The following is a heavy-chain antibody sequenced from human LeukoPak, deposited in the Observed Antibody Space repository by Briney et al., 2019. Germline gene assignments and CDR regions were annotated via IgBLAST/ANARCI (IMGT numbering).Heavy chain of an antibody. J-gene: IGHJ5*02. CDR2: INRQSET. CDR1: GYTLTDYY. D-gene: IGHD4-23*01. Sequence: GASVKVSCKASGYTLTDYYFHWVRQAPGQGLEWMGWINRQSETKYAQKFQGRVTMTRDTSTSTAYMELRWLRSDDTAVYYCARERDASGYSPLDPWGQGTLVTVSS. V-gene: IGHV1-2*02. CDR3: ARERDASGYSPLDP.